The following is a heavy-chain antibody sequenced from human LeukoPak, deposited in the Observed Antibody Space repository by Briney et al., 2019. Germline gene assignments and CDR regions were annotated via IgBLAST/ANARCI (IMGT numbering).Heavy chain of an antibody. Sequence: GGSLRLSCEASGFTFSSYGMHWVRQAPGKGLEWVANIKEDGSEKRDVDSVKGRFTISRDNAKNSLYLQMNSLRVEDTAVYYCVRDKLVGPSRLDHWGQGTLVTVSS. CDR2: IKEDGSEK. CDR1: GFTFSSYG. V-gene: IGHV3-7*01. CDR3: VRDKLVGPSRLDH. J-gene: IGHJ4*02. D-gene: IGHD1-26*01.